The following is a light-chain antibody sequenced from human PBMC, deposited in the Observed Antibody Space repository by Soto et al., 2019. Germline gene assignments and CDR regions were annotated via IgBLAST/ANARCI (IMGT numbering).Light chain of an antibody. CDR3: QHRSNWPIT. Sequence: EIVLTQSPATLSLSPGERATLSCRASQSVSSYLAWYQQKPGQAPRLLIYDAFNRAAGIPARFSGSGSGTDFTLTISSLEPEDFAVYYCQHRSNWPITLGQGTRLEIK. CDR1: QSVSSY. V-gene: IGKV3-11*01. CDR2: DAF. J-gene: IGKJ5*01.